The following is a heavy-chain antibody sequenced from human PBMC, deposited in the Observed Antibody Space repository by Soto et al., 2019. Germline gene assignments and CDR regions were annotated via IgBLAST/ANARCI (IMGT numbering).Heavy chain of an antibody. CDR2: ILIIFETA. Sequence: QVQLVQSGPEMKKPGSSVKVSCKASGGTFSSYVISWVRQAPGHGLEWMGGILIIFETAKYEQKFQGGVTMKADESTSTVYMELSRRRPEDSALSFCAKAVADYGFWCGRSSTSIRASGMDVWGQGTPVT. CDR3: AKAVADYGFWCGRSSTSIRASGMDV. D-gene: IGHD3-3*01. V-gene: IGHV1-69*01. J-gene: IGHJ6*02. CDR1: GGTFSSYV.